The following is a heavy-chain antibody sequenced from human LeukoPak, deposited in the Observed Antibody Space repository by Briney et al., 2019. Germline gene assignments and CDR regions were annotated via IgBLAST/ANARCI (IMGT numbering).Heavy chain of an antibody. CDR3: ARFDHVWETHGMDAFDL. CDR1: GGSISSGGYY. CDR2: IYYSGST. J-gene: IGHJ3*01. V-gene: IGHV4-31*03. Sequence: PSETLSLTCTVSGGSISSGGYYWSWIRQHPGKGLEWIGYIYYSGSTYYNPSLKSRVTISPDTSKNQFSLKLTSVTASDTAVYYCARFDHVWETHGMDAFDLWGQGTMVTVSS. D-gene: IGHD3-16*01.